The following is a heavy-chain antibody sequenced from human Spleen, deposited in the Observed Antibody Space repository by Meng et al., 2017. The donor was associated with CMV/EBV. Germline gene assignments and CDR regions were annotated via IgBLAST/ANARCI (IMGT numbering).Heavy chain of an antibody. V-gene: IGHV1-2*02. D-gene: IGHD3-3*01. CDR1: GYTFTGYY. Sequence: ASVKVSCKASGYTFTGYYMHWVRQAPGQGLEWMGWINPNSGGTNYAQKFQGRVTMTRDTSISTAYMELSRLRSDDTAVYYCARRIFGVVSGMDVWGQGNAGHRLL. CDR2: INPNSGGT. CDR3: ARRIFGVVSGMDV. J-gene: IGHJ6*02.